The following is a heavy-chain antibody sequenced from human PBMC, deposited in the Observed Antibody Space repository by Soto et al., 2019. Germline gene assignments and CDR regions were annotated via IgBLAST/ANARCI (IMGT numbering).Heavy chain of an antibody. V-gene: IGHV1-2*02. Sequence: ASVKVSCKASGYTFTGHYIHWVRQAPEQGPEWMGEIGPESGATRYAQRFQGRVTMTRDMSITTVYMELNNLSPDDTAVYYCGRGRSGQIVVFYWGQGTPVTAPQ. J-gene: IGHJ4*02. CDR2: IGPESGAT. CDR1: GYTFTGHY. CDR3: GRGRSGQIVVFY. D-gene: IGHD1-26*01.